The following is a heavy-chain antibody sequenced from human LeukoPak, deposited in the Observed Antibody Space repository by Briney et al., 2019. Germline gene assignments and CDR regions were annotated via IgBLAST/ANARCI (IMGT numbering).Heavy chain of an antibody. Sequence: GGSLRLSCAASGFTFSSYGMHWVRQAPGKGLEWVAFIRYDGSNKYYADSVKGRFTISRDNSKNTLYLQMNSLRAEDTAVYYCAKDFKVGMLAYYFDYWGQGTLVTVSS. V-gene: IGHV3-30*02. CDR2: IRYDGSNK. D-gene: IGHD2-8*01. J-gene: IGHJ4*02. CDR3: AKDFKVGMLAYYFDY. CDR1: GFTFSSYG.